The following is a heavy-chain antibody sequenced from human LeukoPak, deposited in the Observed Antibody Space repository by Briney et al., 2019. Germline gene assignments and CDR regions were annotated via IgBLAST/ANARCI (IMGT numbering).Heavy chain of an antibody. CDR3: AKKGDYFDY. CDR2: ISGSGGST. Sequence: GGSLRLSCAASGFTLTSYATSWVRPAPGKGLEWVSAISGSGGSTYYADSVKGRFTISRDNSKNTLYLQMNSLRAEDTAVYYCAKKGDYFDYWGQGTLVTVSS. J-gene: IGHJ4*02. V-gene: IGHV3-23*01. CDR1: GFTLTSYA.